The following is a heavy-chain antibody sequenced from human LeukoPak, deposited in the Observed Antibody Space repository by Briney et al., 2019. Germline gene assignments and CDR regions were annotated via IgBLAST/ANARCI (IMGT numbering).Heavy chain of an antibody. Sequence: ASVKVSCKASGYTFTGYYMHWVRQAPGQGLEWMGWINPNSGGTNYAQKFQGRVTMTRDTSISTAYMELRRLRSDDTAVYYCARLRYDSSGYYFWGQGTLVTVSS. D-gene: IGHD3-22*01. CDR1: GYTFTGYY. V-gene: IGHV1-2*02. J-gene: IGHJ4*02. CDR2: INPNSGGT. CDR3: ARLRYDSSGYYF.